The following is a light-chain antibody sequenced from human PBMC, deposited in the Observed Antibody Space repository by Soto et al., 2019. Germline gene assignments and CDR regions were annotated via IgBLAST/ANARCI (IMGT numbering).Light chain of an antibody. V-gene: IGKV1-27*01. J-gene: IGKJ5*01. CDR3: QNYNSAPIT. CDR1: QGISNY. CDR2: VAS. Sequence: DIQMTQSPSSLSASVGDRVTITCRASQGISNYLAWYQPKPGQAPKLLIYVASTLQSGVPSRFSGRGSGTDFSLSISSLQPEDVATYYCQNYNSAPITFGQGTRLEIK.